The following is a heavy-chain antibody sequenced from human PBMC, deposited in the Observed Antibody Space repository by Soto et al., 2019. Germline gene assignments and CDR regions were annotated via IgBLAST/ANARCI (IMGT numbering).Heavy chain of an antibody. CDR3: ARSIGGSSYYPPDY. CDR2: LANDGSYQ. J-gene: IGHJ4*02. D-gene: IGHD2-15*01. V-gene: IGHV3-30*03. CDR1: GFTFSGYG. Sequence: QVQLVESGGGVVQPGGSLRLSCAASGFTFSGYGMHWVRQSPGEGLEWVAILANDGSYQYYAESVKGRFTISRDNSKNTLYLQMDSLRAEDTAVYYCARSIGGSSYYPPDYWGQGTLVTVSS.